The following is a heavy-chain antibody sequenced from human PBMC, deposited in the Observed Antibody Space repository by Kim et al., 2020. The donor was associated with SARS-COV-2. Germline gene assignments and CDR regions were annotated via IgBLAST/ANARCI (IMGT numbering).Heavy chain of an antibody. CDR1: VRSFDKAV. D-gene: IGHD3-22*01. J-gene: IGHJ4*02. V-gene: IGHV3-15*06. Sequence: GGSLRLSCIASVRSFDKAVKSRIRPAPGKVEALVVWLNTQADWWALYYAAPVKGRGIVSRDDSKDILYLQMSNLKTEDTAVYYCVVDKYLWDDSQFNDWGQGALVTVSS. CDR2: LNTQADWWAL. CDR3: VVDKYLWDDSQFND.